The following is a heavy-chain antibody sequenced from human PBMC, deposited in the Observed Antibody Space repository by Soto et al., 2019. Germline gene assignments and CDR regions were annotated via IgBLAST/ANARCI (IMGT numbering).Heavy chain of an antibody. D-gene: IGHD6-6*01. J-gene: IGHJ4*02. CDR3: ARGRGSSGLSGGSFDY. Sequence: QVQLQQWGAGLLKPSETLSLTCAVYGGSFSGYYWGWIRQPPGKGLEWIGEINHSGSTNYNPTLNSPFTISVDTSKNHFSRKLSSVTAADTAVYYCARGRGSSGLSGGSFDYWGQGTLVTVSS. CDR1: GGSFSGYY. V-gene: IGHV4-34*01. CDR2: INHSGST.